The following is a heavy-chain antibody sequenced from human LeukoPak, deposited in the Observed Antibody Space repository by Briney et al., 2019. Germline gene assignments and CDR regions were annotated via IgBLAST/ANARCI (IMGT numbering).Heavy chain of an antibody. CDR2: ISAYNGNT. V-gene: IGHV1-18*01. CDR1: GYTFTSYG. CDR3: ARDIRVVRGGDPRITGGNWFDP. Sequence: ASVKVSCKASGYTFTSYGISWVRQAPGQGLEWMGWISAYNGNTNYAQKLQGRVTMTTDTSTSTAYMELRSLRSDDTAVYYCARDIRVVRGGDPRITGGNWFDPWGQGTLVTVSS. D-gene: IGHD3-10*01. J-gene: IGHJ5*02.